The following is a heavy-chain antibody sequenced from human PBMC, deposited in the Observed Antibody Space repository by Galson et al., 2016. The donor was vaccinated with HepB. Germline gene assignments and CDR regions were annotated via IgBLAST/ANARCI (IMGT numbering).Heavy chain of an antibody. Sequence: LRLSCATSGFTFGNYALSWVRQAPGKGLEWVGYISIKTFGGTPEYAASVRGRFTISRDDSQSSAYLQMNSLKTEDTAVYYCTKNWNHAEESWGQGTLVTVSS. J-gene: IGHJ4*02. CDR2: ISIKTFGGTP. CDR1: GFTFGNYA. CDR3: TKNWNHAEES. V-gene: IGHV3-49*04. D-gene: IGHD1-14*01.